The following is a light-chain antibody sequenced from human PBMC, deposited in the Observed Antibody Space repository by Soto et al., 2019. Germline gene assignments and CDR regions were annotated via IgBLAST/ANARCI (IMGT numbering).Light chain of an antibody. V-gene: IGKV3-11*01. J-gene: IGKJ4*01. CDR1: QSIDDY. Sequence: EIVLTQSPATLSLYPGERATLSCRASQSIDDYLAWYQQKPGQAPRLLIYDTFKRATGLPARFSGSGSGTDFTLTISRLEPGDFAVYYCQQRSNWPLTFGGGTKVDIK. CDR2: DTF. CDR3: QQRSNWPLT.